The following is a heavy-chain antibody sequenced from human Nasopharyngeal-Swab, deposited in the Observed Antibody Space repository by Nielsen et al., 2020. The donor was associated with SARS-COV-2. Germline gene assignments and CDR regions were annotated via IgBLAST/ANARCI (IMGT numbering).Heavy chain of an antibody. V-gene: IGHV3-30*04. CDR1: GFTFSSYA. Sequence: GGSLRLSCAASGFTFSSYAMHWVRQAPGKGLEWVAVISYDGSNKYYADSVKGRFTISRDNSKNTLYLQMNSLRAEDTAVYYCARDRNEQWLVPDYWGQGTLVTVSS. CDR3: ARDRNEQWLVPDY. D-gene: IGHD6-19*01. J-gene: IGHJ4*02. CDR2: ISYDGSNK.